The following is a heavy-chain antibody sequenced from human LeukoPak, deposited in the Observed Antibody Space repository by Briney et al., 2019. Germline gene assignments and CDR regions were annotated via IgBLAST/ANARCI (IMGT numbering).Heavy chain of an antibody. V-gene: IGHV3-30*18. CDR1: GFTFSSYE. Sequence: GGSLRLSCAASGFTFSSYEMNWVRQAPGKGLEWVALISYDGSNKYYADSVKGRFTISRDNTKNTLYLQMNSLRAEDTAVYYCAKDLLDGYNLGYFDSWGQGTLVTVSS. CDR3: AKDLLDGYNLGYFDS. D-gene: IGHD5-24*01. J-gene: IGHJ4*02. CDR2: ISYDGSNK.